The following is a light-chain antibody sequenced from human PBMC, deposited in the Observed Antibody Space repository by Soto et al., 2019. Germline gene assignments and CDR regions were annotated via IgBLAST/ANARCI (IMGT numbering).Light chain of an antibody. V-gene: IGKV3-15*01. CDR2: GAS. CDR1: QSVGRF. CDR3: QQYNNWPPYT. Sequence: EVVMTQSPATLSVSLGERASLSCRASQSVGRFLAWYQQKPDQAPRLLIFGASSRVTGIPARFSGSGSGTEFTLTISSLQPEDFAIYYCQQYNNWPPYTFGQGTKLEIK. J-gene: IGKJ2*01.